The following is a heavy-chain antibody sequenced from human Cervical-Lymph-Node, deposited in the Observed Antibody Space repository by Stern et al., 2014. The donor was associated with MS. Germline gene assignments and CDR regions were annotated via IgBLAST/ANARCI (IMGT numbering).Heavy chain of an antibody. CDR2: IYWDDDK. J-gene: IGHJ4*02. D-gene: IGHD3-10*01. CDR1: RFSLNTLGEG. Sequence: QITLKESGPSLVRPTQSLTLTCTFSRFSLNTLGEGVGWIRQPPGKALEWLALIYWDDDKRYSPSLKSRLTIRKDTSKNHVVLTMTNMDPVDTATYYCAHSRVEMLRGVPFDYWGQGNLVTVSS. V-gene: IGHV2-5*02. CDR3: AHSRVEMLRGVPFDY.